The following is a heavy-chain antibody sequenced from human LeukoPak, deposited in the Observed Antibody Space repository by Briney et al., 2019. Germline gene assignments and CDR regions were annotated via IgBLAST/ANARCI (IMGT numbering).Heavy chain of an antibody. CDR2: ISYDGSNK. J-gene: IGHJ5*02. V-gene: IGHV3-30-3*01. CDR1: GFTFSSYA. D-gene: IGHD5-18*01. CDR3: ARDGPLAMDNWFDP. Sequence: GGSLRLSCAASGFTFSSYAMHWARQAPGKGLEWVAVISYDGSNKYYADSVKGRFTISRDNSKNTLYLQMNSLRAEDTAVYYCARDGPLAMDNWFDPWGQGTLVTVSS.